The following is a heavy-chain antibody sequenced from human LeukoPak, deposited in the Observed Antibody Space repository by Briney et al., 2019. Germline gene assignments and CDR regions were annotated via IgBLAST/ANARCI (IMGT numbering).Heavy chain of an antibody. Sequence: SETLSLTCAVYGGSFSGYYWSWIRQPPGKGLEWIGEINHSGSTNYNPSLKSRVTISVDTSKNQFSLKLSSVTAADTAVYYCARDRNDFWSGPFDCWGQGTLVTVSS. V-gene: IGHV4-34*01. J-gene: IGHJ4*02. CDR3: ARDRNDFWSGPFDC. CDR1: GGSFSGYY. CDR2: INHSGST. D-gene: IGHD3-3*01.